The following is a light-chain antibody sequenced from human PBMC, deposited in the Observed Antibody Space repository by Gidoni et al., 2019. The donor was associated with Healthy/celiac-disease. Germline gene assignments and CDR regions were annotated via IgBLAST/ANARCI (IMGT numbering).Light chain of an antibody. Sequence: AIRMTQSPSSFSASTGDRVTITCRASQGISSYLAWYQQKPGKAPKLLIYAASTLQSGVPSRFRGSGSGTDFTLTISCLQSEDFATDYCQQYYSYPPTFGQGTKLEIK. J-gene: IGKJ2*01. CDR3: QQYYSYPPT. V-gene: IGKV1-8*01. CDR1: QGISSY. CDR2: AAS.